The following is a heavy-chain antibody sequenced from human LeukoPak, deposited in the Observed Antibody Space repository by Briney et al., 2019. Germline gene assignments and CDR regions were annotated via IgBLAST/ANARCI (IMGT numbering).Heavy chain of an antibody. CDR3: ARLYYYDSSGYLGDYYYMDV. CDR1: GFTFSSYA. CDR2: ISSSGSTI. J-gene: IGHJ6*03. D-gene: IGHD3-22*01. Sequence: GGSLRLSCAASGFTFSSYAMSWVRQAPGKGLEWVSYISSSGSTIYYADSVKGRFTISRDNAKNSLYLQMNSLRAEDTAVYYCARLYYYDSSGYLGDYYYMDVWGKGTTVTVSS. V-gene: IGHV3-48*03.